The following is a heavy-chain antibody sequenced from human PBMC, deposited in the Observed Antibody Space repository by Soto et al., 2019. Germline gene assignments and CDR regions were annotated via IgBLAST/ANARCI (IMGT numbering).Heavy chain of an antibody. CDR1: GVSISTSGVG. J-gene: IGHJ4*02. D-gene: IGHD2-15*01. CDR2: IFWDGDK. CDR3: AHALRASQCSGGNCYFFDH. V-gene: IGHV2-5*02. Sequence: QITLKESGPTLVKPTQTLTLTCTVSGVSISTSGVGVGWIRQTPGKALEWLALIFWDGDKRYIPSLSNRLTISKDTSQNQVVLTMTNMDPVDTATYHCAHALRASQCSGGNCYFFDHWGQGALVIVSS.